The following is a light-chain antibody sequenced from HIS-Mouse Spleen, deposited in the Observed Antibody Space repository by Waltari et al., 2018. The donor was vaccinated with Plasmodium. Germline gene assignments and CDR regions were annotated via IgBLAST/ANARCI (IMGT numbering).Light chain of an antibody. V-gene: IGLV3-10*01. CDR1: ALPKKY. CDR3: YSTDSSGNHRV. Sequence: SYELKQPPSVSVSPGQTARITCSGDALPKKYAYWYQPKSGQAPVLVIYEDSKRPSGIPDRFSGSSSGTMATLTISGAQVEDEADYYCYSTDSSGNHRVFGGGTKLTVL. CDR2: EDS. J-gene: IGLJ3*02.